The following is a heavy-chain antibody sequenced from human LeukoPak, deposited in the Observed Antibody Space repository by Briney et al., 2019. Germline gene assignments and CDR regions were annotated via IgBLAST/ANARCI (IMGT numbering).Heavy chain of an antibody. CDR2: VHFSGST. CDR1: SASFSNHY. CDR3: ARDSAPVRNSWYFDL. Sequence: SETLSLTCTVSSASFSNHYWTWIRQPPGKELEWIGYVHFSGSTKYNPSLRSRVTISLDTSKNQFSLKLSSVTAADTAVYYCARDSAPVRNSWYFDLWGRGTLVTVSS. J-gene: IGHJ2*01. D-gene: IGHD4-23*01. V-gene: IGHV4-59*11.